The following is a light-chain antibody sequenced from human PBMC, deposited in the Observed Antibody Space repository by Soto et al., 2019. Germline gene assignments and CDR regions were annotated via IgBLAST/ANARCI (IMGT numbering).Light chain of an antibody. V-gene: IGKV3-15*01. CDR2: ETS. CDR1: QSVGTN. J-gene: IGKJ4*01. CDR3: KHYQNWPPFT. Sequence: EIVMTQSPATLSVSPGERATLSCRASQSVGTNLAWYQQSPGQAPRLLIHETSTRATGIPAGFSGSGSGTEFTLPISISQCEDSAVYYCKHYQNWPPFTFGGGTKVEIK.